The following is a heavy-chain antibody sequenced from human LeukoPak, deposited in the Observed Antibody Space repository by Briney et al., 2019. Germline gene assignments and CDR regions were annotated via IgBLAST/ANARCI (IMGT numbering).Heavy chain of an antibody. CDR2: ISYSGST. Sequence: PSETLSLTCTVSGGSISSSSYYWGWIRQPPGKGLEWIGSISYSGSTYYNPSLKSRVTISVDTSKNQFSLKLSCVTAADTAVYYCARGFSSSWFDAFDIWGQGTMVTVSS. J-gene: IGHJ3*02. CDR1: GGSISSSSYY. CDR3: ARGFSSSWFDAFDI. D-gene: IGHD6-13*01. V-gene: IGHV4-39*07.